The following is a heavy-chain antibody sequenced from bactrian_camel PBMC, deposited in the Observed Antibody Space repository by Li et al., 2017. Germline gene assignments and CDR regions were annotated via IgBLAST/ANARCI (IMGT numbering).Heavy chain of an antibody. CDR3: RVVRTVGTVRLSLV. CDR1: GYTRLPTC. V-gene: IGHV3S40*01. D-gene: IGHD2*01. J-gene: IGHJ6*01. Sequence: QLVESGGGSVQAGGSLSLACTASGYTRLPTCMGWFRQTPGKEREGVAVIYAGGINSYVADAVRGRFTISQNIAKNAVCLQMSNLRTRPCITVRVVRTVGTVRLSLVIGARGPRSPSP. CDR2: IYAGGINS.